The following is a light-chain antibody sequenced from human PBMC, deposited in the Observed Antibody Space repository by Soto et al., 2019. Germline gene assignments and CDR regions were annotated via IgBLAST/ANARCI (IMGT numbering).Light chain of an antibody. CDR3: SSFASTNTWV. V-gene: IGLV2-8*01. Sequence: QSALTQPPSASGSPGQSVTISCTGTSSDFGAYNHVSWYQQHAGKAPKLVIYEVTKRPSGVPDRFSGSKSANTAPLTVSGLQAEYEADYYCSSFASTNTWVFGGGTKVTVL. CDR2: EVT. CDR1: SSDFGAYNH. J-gene: IGLJ3*02.